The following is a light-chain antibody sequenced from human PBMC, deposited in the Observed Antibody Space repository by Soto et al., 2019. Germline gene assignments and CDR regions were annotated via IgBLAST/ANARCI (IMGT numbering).Light chain of an antibody. V-gene: IGKV3-11*01. J-gene: IGKJ5*01. CDR2: GAF. CDR1: QSVSSN. Sequence: EIVMTQSPATLSVSPGERATLSCRASQSVSSNLAWYQQKPGQAPRLLIYGAFNRATGIPARFSGSGSGTDFTLTISSLEPEDSAVYYCRQRNVWPPVTFGQGTRLEIK. CDR3: RQRNVWPPVT.